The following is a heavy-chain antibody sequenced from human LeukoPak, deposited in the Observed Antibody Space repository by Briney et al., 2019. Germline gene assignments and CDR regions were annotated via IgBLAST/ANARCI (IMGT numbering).Heavy chain of an antibody. CDR1: GGSISSSSYY. CDR2: IYYSGST. J-gene: IGHJ4*02. V-gene: IGHV4-39*01. CDR3: ARLVLGGYSYGF. Sequence: SETLSLTCTVSGGSISSSSYYWGWIRQPPGKGLGWIGSIYYSGSTYYNPSLKSRVTISVDTSKNQFSLKLSSVTAADTAVYYCARLVLGGYSYGFWSQGTLVTVSS. D-gene: IGHD5-18*01.